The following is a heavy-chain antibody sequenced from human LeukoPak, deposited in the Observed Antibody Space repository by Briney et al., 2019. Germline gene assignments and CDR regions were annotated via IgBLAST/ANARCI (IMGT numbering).Heavy chain of an antibody. V-gene: IGHV3-48*03. CDR1: GFIFSSYE. CDR2: ISSSDSII. Sequence: GGSLRLSCAASGFIFSSYEMNWVRQAPGKGLEWISYISSSDSIIYYADSVKGRFTISRDNAKNSLYLQMNSLRAEDTAVYYCARGLGKGAFDIWGQGTMVTVSS. J-gene: IGHJ3*02. D-gene: IGHD1-26*01. CDR3: ARGLGKGAFDI.